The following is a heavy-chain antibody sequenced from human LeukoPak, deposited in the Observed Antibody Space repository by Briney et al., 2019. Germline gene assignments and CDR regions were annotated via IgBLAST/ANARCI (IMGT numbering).Heavy chain of an antibody. CDR3: ARGFGAAAGDY. Sequence: SETLSLTCAVSGYSISSGYYWSWIQQPAGKGLEWIGRIYTSGSTNYNPSLKSRVTMSVDTSKNQFSLKLSSVTAADTAVYYCARGFGAAAGDYWGQGTLVTVSS. D-gene: IGHD6-13*01. J-gene: IGHJ4*02. CDR1: GYSISSGYY. CDR2: IYTSGST. V-gene: IGHV4-4*07.